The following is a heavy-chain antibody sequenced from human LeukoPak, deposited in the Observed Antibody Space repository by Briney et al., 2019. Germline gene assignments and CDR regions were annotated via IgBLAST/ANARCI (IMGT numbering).Heavy chain of an antibody. V-gene: IGHV1-2*02. D-gene: IGHD6-13*01. Sequence: ASVKVSCKASGYTFTGYYMHWVRQAPGQGLEWMGWINPNSGGTNYAQKLQGRVTMTTDTSTSTAYMELRSLRSDDTAVYYCARGEGSSWFWQLAWDYWGQGTLVTVSS. CDR2: INPNSGGT. CDR3: ARGEGSSWFWQLAWDY. CDR1: GYTFTGYY. J-gene: IGHJ4*02.